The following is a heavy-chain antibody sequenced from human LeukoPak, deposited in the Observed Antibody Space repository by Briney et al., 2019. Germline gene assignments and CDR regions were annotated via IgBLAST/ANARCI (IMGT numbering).Heavy chain of an antibody. CDR2: INPDGSEK. D-gene: IGHD3-3*01. J-gene: IGHJ4*02. V-gene: IGHV3-7*01. CDR1: GFTFSNYW. CDR3: ATYYDFWSAYRSDY. Sequence: GGSLRLSCAASGFTFSNYWMKWVRQPSGKGLEWVATINPDGSEKLYVDSVKGRFTISRDNAENSLYLQMNSLRAEDTAVYYCATYYDFWSAYRSDYWGQGILVTVSS.